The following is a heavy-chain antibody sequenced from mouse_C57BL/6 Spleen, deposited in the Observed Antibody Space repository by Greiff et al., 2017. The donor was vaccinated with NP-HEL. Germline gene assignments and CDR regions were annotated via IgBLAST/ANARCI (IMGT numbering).Heavy chain of an antibody. J-gene: IGHJ4*01. V-gene: IGHV5-17*01. CDR1: GFTFSDYG. CDR2: ISSGSSTI. Sequence: EVKLVESGGGLVKPGGSLKLSCAASGFTFSDYGMHWVRQAPEKGLEWVAYISSGSSTIYYADTVKGRFTISRDNAKNTLFLQMTSLRSEDTAMYYCARLPYYSNYAPMDYWGQGTSVTVSS. CDR3: ARLPYYSNYAPMDY. D-gene: IGHD2-5*01.